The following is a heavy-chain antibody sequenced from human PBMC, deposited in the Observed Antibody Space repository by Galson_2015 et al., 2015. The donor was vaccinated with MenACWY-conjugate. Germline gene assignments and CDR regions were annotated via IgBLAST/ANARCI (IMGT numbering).Heavy chain of an antibody. V-gene: IGHV3-48*02. CDR1: GITFSRCG. CDR3: AWGRNPTVNSMYLDY. CDR2: ISPGSGRI. Sequence: ALRLSCAASGITFSRCGMNWVRQAPGEGLEWISYISPGSGRIYYADSAKGRFTIFRDDAKSSLFLQIVSLRDEDTAVYYCAWGRNPTVNSMYLDYWGQGTLVTVSS. J-gene: IGHJ4*02. D-gene: IGHD7-27*01.